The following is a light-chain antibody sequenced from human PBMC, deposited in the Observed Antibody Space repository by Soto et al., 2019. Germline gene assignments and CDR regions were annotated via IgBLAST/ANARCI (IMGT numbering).Light chain of an antibody. CDR2: NVN. CDR1: SNDVGDYKH. Sequence: QSALTQPASVSGSPGQSITISCTGTSNDVGDYKHVSWYQQSPGKVPKLLIYNVNNRPSGVSDRFSGSRSGYTASLTISGLQAEDESDYFCSSSSSGGLYVFGTGTKPPS. V-gene: IGLV2-14*01. CDR3: SSSSSGGLYV. J-gene: IGLJ1*01.